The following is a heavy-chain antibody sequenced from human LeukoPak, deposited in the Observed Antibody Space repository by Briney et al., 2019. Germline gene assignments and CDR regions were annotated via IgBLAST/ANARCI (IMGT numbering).Heavy chain of an antibody. J-gene: IGHJ4*02. CDR3: AREAVADFNFEY. V-gene: IGHV3-48*04. CDR1: GFTFSSYG. CDR2: ISSSGSAI. D-gene: IGHD6-19*01. Sequence: GGTLRLSCAASGFTFSSYGMSWLRQAPGKGLEWVSYISSSGSAIYYADSVKGRFTISRDNAKNSLYLQMNSLRAEDTAVYYCAREAVADFNFEYWGQGTLVTVSS.